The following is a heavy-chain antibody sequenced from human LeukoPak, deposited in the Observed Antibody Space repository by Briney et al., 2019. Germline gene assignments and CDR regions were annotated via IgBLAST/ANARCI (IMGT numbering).Heavy chain of an antibody. J-gene: IGHJ4*02. V-gene: IGHV4-34*01. CDR2: INHSGST. Sequence: SETLSLTCAVYGGSFSGYYWSWIRQPPGKGLEGIGEINHSGSTNYNPSLKSRVTISVDTSKNQFSLKLSSVTAADTAVYYCARGPRGIVGATRSDDYWGQGTLVTVSS. CDR1: GGSFSGYY. D-gene: IGHD1-26*01. CDR3: ARGPRGIVGATRSDDY.